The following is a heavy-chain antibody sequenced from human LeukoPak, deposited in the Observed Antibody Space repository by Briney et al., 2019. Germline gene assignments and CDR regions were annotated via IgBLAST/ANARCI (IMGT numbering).Heavy chain of an antibody. V-gene: IGHV3-30*18. J-gene: IGHJ4*02. D-gene: IGHD2-2*01. CDR3: AKSFRSTSLDY. CDR1: GFTFSSYG. Sequence: GGSLRLSCAASGFTFSSYGMHWVRQAPGKGLEWVAVISYDGSNTYYADSVKGRFTISRDNSKNTLYLQMNSLRTEDTAVYYCAKSFRSTSLDYWGQGTLVTVSS. CDR2: ISYDGSNT.